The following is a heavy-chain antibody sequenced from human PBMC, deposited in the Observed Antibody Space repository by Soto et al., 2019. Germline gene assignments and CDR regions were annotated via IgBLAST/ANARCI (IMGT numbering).Heavy chain of an antibody. D-gene: IGHD6-6*01. J-gene: IGHJ6*02. V-gene: IGHV6-1*01. CDR1: GDSVSSNSAA. CDR3: ARAMSIAARPDEDGMDV. CDR2: TYYRSKWYN. Sequence: PSQTLSLTCAISGDSVSSNSAAWNWIRQSPSRGLEWLGRTYYRSKWYNDYAVSVKSRITINPDTSKNQFSLQLNSVTPEDTAVYYCARAMSIAARPDEDGMDVWGQGTTVTVSS.